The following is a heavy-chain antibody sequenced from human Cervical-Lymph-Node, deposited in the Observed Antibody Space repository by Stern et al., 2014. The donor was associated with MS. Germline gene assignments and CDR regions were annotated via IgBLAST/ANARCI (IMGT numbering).Heavy chain of an antibody. CDR1: GFTFSSYS. V-gene: IGHV3-48*02. CDR2: ISSSSSTI. J-gene: IGHJ5*02. Sequence: EVQLVESGGGLVQPGGSLRLSCAASGFTFSSYSMNWVRQAPGKGLEWVSYISSSSSTIYYADSVKGRFTISRDNAKNSLYLQMNSLRDEDTAVYYCARDRGMYDILTGYYNNWFDPWGQGTLVTVSS. CDR3: ARDRGMYDILTGYYNNWFDP. D-gene: IGHD3-9*01.